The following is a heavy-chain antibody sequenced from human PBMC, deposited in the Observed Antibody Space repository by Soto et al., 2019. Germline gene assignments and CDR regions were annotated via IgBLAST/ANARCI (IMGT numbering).Heavy chain of an antibody. CDR2: INPNSGST. V-gene: IGHV1-2*04. Sequence: ASVKVSCKASGYTFTGYYMHWVRQAPGQGIEWMGWINPNSGSTNYAQKFQGWVTMTRDTSISTAYMELSRLRSDDTAVYYCARGGGSSSSFDYWGQGTLVTVSS. D-gene: IGHD6-6*01. CDR3: ARGGGSSSSFDY. J-gene: IGHJ4*02. CDR1: GYTFTGYY.